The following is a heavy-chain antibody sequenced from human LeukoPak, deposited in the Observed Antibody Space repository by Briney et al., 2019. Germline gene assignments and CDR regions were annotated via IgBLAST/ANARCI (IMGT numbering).Heavy chain of an antibody. Sequence: SETLSLTCGVYGGSFSGYYWTWLRQPPGKGLEWIGEINHSGSTNYHPSLKSRVTISVDTSKNQFSLKLSSVTAADTAVYYCARGPLGITVAGTIFDYWGQGILVTVSS. D-gene: IGHD6-19*01. CDR3: ARGPLGITVAGTIFDY. CDR1: GGSFSGYY. J-gene: IGHJ4*02. V-gene: IGHV4-34*01. CDR2: INHSGST.